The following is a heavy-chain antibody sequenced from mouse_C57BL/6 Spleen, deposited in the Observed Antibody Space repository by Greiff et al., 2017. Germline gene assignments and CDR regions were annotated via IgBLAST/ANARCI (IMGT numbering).Heavy chain of an antibody. Sequence: QVQLKQPGAELVMPGASVKLSCKASGYTFTSYWMHWVKQRPGQGLEWIGEIDPSDSYTNYNQKFKGKSTLTVDKSSSTAYMQLSSLTSEDSAVYYCARGGLRPAMDYWGQGTSVTVSS. J-gene: IGHJ4*01. V-gene: IGHV1-69*01. CDR2: IDPSDSYT. D-gene: IGHD2-4*01. CDR1: GYTFTSYW. CDR3: ARGGLRPAMDY.